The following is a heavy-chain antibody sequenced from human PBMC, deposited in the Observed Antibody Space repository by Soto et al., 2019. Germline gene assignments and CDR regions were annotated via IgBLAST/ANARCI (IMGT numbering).Heavy chain of an antibody. CDR3: ARTTTGTTGYFDY. Sequence: SGPKLVNPTHTLTLPCPFSVFSLSNSGMFVSWIRQPPGKALEWLALIDWDDDKYYSTSLKTRLTISKDTSKNQVVLTMTNMDPVDTATYYCARTTTGTTGYFDYWGQGTLVTVSS. V-gene: IGHV2-70*01. D-gene: IGHD1-1*01. CDR2: IDWDDDK. CDR1: VFSLSNSGMF. J-gene: IGHJ4*02.